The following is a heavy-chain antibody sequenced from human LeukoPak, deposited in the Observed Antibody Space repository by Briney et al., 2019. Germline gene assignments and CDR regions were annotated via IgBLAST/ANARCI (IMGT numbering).Heavy chain of an antibody. CDR1: GFKFSSYA. CDR2: ISGSGGST. J-gene: IGHJ4*02. Sequence: GGSLRLSCAASGFKFSSYAMSWVRQAPGKGLDWVSAISGSGGSTYYADSVKGRFTISRDNSKNTLYLQMNSLRAEDTAVYYCAKEMVRGVIGDYWGQGTLVTVSS. D-gene: IGHD3-10*01. V-gene: IGHV3-23*01. CDR3: AKEMVRGVIGDY.